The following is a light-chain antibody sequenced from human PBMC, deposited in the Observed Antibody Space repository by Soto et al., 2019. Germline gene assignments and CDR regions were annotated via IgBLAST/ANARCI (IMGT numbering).Light chain of an antibody. CDR2: EVT. V-gene: IGLV2-14*01. Sequence: QSALTQPASVSGSPGQSITISCTGTSSDVGAYNYVSWYQHRPGRAPKPIIYEVTNRPSGVSNRFSGSKSGNTASLRISDLQSEDEADYYCNSYTSTSARVFGTGTKVTVL. CDR3: NSYTSTSARV. CDR1: SSDVGAYNY. J-gene: IGLJ1*01.